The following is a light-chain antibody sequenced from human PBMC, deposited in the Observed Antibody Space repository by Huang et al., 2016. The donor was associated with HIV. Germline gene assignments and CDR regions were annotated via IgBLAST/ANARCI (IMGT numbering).Light chain of an antibody. CDR2: GAS. CDR3: QQYKSYPIT. Sequence: DIEMTQSPSSVSASVGDRVTITCRASQDIRTSLAWFQQKPGNAPKSLIYGASTLQKGVPSKFSSSGSGTDFTLTISSLQPEDFAIYYCQQYKSYPITFGQGTRLEMK. V-gene: IGKV1-16*02. CDR1: QDIRTS. J-gene: IGKJ5*01.